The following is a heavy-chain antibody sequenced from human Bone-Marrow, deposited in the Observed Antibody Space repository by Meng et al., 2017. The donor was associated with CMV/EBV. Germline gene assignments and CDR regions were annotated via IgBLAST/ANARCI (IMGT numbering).Heavy chain of an antibody. CDR3: AKGGASKLLYY. D-gene: IGHD2-2*01. V-gene: IGHV3-23*01. CDR2: ISGSGGST. CDR1: GFTFSSYA. J-gene: IGHJ4*02. Sequence: LGSGGGLVQPGGSLGLACAASGFTFSSYAMSWVRQAPGKGLEWVSAISGSGGSTYYADSVKGRFTISRDNSKNTLYLQMNSLRAEDTAVYYCAKGGASKLLYYWGQGTLVTVSS.